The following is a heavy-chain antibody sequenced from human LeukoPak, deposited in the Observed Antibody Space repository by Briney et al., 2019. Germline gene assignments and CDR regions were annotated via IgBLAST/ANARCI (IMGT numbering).Heavy chain of an antibody. Sequence: GGSLRLSCAASGFTFSSYAMSWVRQAPGKGLEWVSAISGSGGSTYYADSVKGRFTISRDNSKNTLYLQMNSLRAEDTAVYYCAREGDTYGPQVDYYFDYWGQGTLVTVSS. D-gene: IGHD5-18*01. V-gene: IGHV3-23*01. CDR3: AREGDTYGPQVDYYFDY. CDR1: GFTFSSYA. J-gene: IGHJ4*02. CDR2: ISGSGGST.